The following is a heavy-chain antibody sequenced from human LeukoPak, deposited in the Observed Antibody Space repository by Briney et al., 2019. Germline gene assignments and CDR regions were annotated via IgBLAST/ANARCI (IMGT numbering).Heavy chain of an antibody. CDR3: ARGGGSGSYYY. J-gene: IGHJ4*02. CDR2: ISSSSSTI. V-gene: IGHV3-48*01. CDR1: GFTFSSYS. Sequence: PGGSLRLSCAASGFTFSSYSMNWVRQAPGKGLEWVSYISSSSSTIYYADSVKGRFTISRDNAKNSLYLQMNSLRAEDTAVYYCARGGGSGSYYYWGQGTLVTVSS. D-gene: IGHD3-10*01.